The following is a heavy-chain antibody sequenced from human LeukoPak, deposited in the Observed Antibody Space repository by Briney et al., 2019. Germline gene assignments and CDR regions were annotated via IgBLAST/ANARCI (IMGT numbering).Heavy chain of an antibody. CDR2: IYHSGRT. CDR1: GYSISSGYY. CDR3: ARALGFNYYDSTGY. Sequence: SETLSLTCTVSGYSISSGYYWGWIRQPPGKGLEWIGSIYHSGRTFYNPSLKSRVTISVDTSKNQFSLKLTSVTAADTAVYYCARALGFNYYDSTGYWGQGTLVTVSS. J-gene: IGHJ4*02. D-gene: IGHD3-22*01. V-gene: IGHV4-38-2*02.